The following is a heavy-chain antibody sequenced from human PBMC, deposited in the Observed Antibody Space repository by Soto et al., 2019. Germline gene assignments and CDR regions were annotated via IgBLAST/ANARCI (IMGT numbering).Heavy chain of an antibody. V-gene: IGHV6-1*01. CDR1: GDSVSSNYVT. CDR2: TYYRSNGDN. J-gene: IGHJ4*02. CDR3: ARATSGRFDY. D-gene: IGHD2-15*01. Sequence: SQTLSLTCAISGDSVSSNYVTWNWIRQSPSRGLEWLGRTYYRSNGDNDYRMSFKSRITINPETSKHQFSLQLNSVSPEDTAVDYCARATSGRFDYWGQGTLVTVSS.